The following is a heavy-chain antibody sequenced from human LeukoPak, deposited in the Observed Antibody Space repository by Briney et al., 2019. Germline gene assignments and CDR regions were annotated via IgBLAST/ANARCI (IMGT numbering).Heavy chain of an antibody. CDR2: ISAYNGNT. D-gene: IGHD2-2*01. Sequence: GASVKVSCKASGYTFTSYGIGWVRQAPGQGLEWMGWISAYNGNTNYAQKLQGRVTMTTDTSTSTAYMELRSLRSDDTAVYYCARDCSSTSCWASTGYWGQGTLVTVSS. CDR1: GYTFTSYG. CDR3: ARDCSSTSCWASTGY. V-gene: IGHV1-18*01. J-gene: IGHJ4*02.